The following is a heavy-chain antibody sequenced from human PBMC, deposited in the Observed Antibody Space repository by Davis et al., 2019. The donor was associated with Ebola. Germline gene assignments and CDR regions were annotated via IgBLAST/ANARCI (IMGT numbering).Heavy chain of an antibody. J-gene: IGHJ4*02. D-gene: IGHD3-22*01. V-gene: IGHV4-34*01. CDR1: GGSFSGYY. Sequence: PSETLSLTCAVYGGSFSGYYWSWIRQPPGKGLEWIGEINHSGSTNYNPSLKSRVTISVDTSKNQFSLKLSSVTAADTAVYYCARGDSSGGIDYWGQGTLVTVSS. CDR2: INHSGST. CDR3: ARGDSSGGIDY.